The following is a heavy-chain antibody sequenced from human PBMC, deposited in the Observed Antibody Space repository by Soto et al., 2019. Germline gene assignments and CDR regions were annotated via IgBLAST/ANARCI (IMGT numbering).Heavy chain of an antibody. J-gene: IGHJ5*02. V-gene: IGHV4-30-4*01. CDR3: ARVRGRLLRFDP. CDR2: IYYSGST. D-gene: IGHD2-15*01. Sequence: QMQLQESGPGLVKPSQTLSLTCTVSGGSISSGDYYWGGIRQPPGKGLEWIGYIYYSGSTNYNPTLKSRVSISVDTSKSQFSLKLSSVTAADTAVYYCARVRGRLLRFDPWGQGTLVTVSS. CDR1: GGSISSGDYY.